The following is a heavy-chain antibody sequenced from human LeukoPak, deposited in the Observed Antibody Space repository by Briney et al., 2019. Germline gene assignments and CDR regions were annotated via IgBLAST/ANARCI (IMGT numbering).Heavy chain of an antibody. D-gene: IGHD3-22*01. CDR3: ARSKDGSGFAAY. V-gene: IGHV4-59*12. CDR2: IYYSGST. Sequence: PSETLSLTCTVSGGSISSYYWSWIRQPPGKGLEWIGYIYYSGSTNYSPSLKSRVTISVDTSKNQFSLKLSSVIAADTAMYYCARSKDGSGFAAYWGQGTQVTVSS. CDR1: GGSISSYY. J-gene: IGHJ4*02.